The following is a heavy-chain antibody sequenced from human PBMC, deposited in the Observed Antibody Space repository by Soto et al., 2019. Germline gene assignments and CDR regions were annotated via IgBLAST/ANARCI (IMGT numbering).Heavy chain of an antibody. CDR2: VYYSGST. Sequence: PSETLSLTCTVSGGSISSYYWSWIRQPPGKGLEWIGSVYYSGSTNYNPSLKSRVTISVDTSKNQFSLNLSSVTAADTAVYYCATSRSQGPYYFDYWGQGTLVTVSS. V-gene: IGHV4-59*01. D-gene: IGHD1-7*01. CDR3: ATSRSQGPYYFDY. CDR1: GGSISSYY. J-gene: IGHJ4*02.